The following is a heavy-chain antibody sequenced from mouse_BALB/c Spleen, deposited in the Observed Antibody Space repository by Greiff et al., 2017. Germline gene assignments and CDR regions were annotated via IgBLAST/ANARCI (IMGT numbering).Heavy chain of an antibody. CDR2: ILPGSGST. V-gene: IGHV1-9*01. Sequence: QVQLQQSGAELVKPGASVKISCKATGYTFSSYWIEWVKQRPGHGLEWIGEILPGSGSTNYNEKFKGKATFTADTSSNTAYMQLSSLTSEDSAVYYCAYYGSSYRFAYWGQGTLVTVSA. J-gene: IGHJ3*01. CDR3: AYYGSSYRFAY. D-gene: IGHD1-1*01. CDR1: GYTFSSYW.